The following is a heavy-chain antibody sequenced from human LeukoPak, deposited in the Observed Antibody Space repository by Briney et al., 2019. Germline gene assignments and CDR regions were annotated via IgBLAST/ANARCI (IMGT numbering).Heavy chain of an antibody. CDR2: INPNSGGT. V-gene: IGHV1-2*02. CDR3: AREESSGPAFDN. J-gene: IGHJ4*02. D-gene: IGHD3-22*01. Sequence: GASVRVSCRASGYTFTDDYMHWVRQAPGPGLEWMGWINPNSGGTHSAQKFQGRVTMTRDTSISTAYMELSRLRSDDTAVYYCAREESSGPAFDNWGQGTLVIVSS. CDR1: GYTFTDDY.